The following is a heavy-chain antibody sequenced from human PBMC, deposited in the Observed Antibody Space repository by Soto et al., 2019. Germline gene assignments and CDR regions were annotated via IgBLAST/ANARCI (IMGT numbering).Heavy chain of an antibody. D-gene: IGHD5-12*01. CDR2: IIPIFGTA. J-gene: IGHJ6*02. CDR3: ARAPPGSGYEPYYYGMDV. Sequence: QVQLVQSGAEVKKPGSSVKVSCKASGGTFSSYAISWVRQAPGQGLEWMGGIIPIFGTANYAQKFQGRVTITADNSTSTAYMELSSLRSEDTAVYYCARAPPGSGYEPYYYGMDVWGQGTTVTVSS. CDR1: GGTFSSYA. V-gene: IGHV1-69*06.